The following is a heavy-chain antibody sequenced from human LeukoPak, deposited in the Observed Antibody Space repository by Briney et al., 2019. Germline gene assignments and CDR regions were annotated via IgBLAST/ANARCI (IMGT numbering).Heavy chain of an antibody. CDR3: TRVSAHNWSYGWY. D-gene: IGHD1-7*01. J-gene: IGHJ4*02. CDR2: INPNSGGT. V-gene: IGHV1-2*02. Sequence: VASVKVSCKASGYTFTGYYMHWVRQAPGQGLEWMGWINPNSGGTNYAQKFQGRVTMTRDTSISTAYMELSRLRSEDTAVYYCTRVSAHNWSYGWYWGQGTLVTISS. CDR1: GYTFTGYY.